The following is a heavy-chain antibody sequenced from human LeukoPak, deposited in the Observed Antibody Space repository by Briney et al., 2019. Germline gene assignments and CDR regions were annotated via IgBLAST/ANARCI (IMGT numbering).Heavy chain of an antibody. J-gene: IGHJ3*01. CDR3: VKDLKNYSDRSSYWA. Sequence: GGTLRLSCSASGFASSNDVMSWVRQAPGQGLEWVSAMSESLETTHYAPSVKGGFTINRDKSKRIVYMQMDSLRAEDTAVYYCVKDLKNYSDRSSYWAWGQGTMVSVSS. D-gene: IGHD3-22*01. V-gene: IGHV3-23*01. CDR1: GFASSNDV. CDR2: MSESLETT.